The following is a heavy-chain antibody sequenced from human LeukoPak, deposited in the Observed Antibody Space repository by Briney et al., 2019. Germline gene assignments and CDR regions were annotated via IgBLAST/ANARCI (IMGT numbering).Heavy chain of an antibody. D-gene: IGHD3/OR15-3a*01. CDR1: GITLSNYG. J-gene: IGHJ4*02. Sequence: GRSLRLSCAVSGITLSNYGMSWVRQAPGKGLEWVAGISDSGGNTKYADSVKGRFTISRDNPKNTLYLQMNSLRAEDTAVYFCAKRGVVIRVILVGFHKEAYYFESWGQGALVTVSS. V-gene: IGHV3-23*01. CDR2: ISDSGGNT. CDR3: AKRGVVIRVILVGFHKEAYYFES.